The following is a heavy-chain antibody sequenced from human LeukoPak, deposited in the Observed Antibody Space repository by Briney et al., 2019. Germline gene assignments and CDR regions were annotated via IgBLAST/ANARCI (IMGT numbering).Heavy chain of an antibody. CDR2: IYENGGTT. D-gene: IGHD2-21*01. CDR3: AKDFRIGYSAHFDY. Sequence: GGSLKLSCVGSGFTFRSHAMSWVRQAPEKGLEFVSGIYENGGTTYYADSVKGRFSISRDNSKNTLYLQMDSLRGEDTAVYYCAKDFRIGYSAHFDYWGQGALVTVSS. V-gene: IGHV3-23*01. CDR1: GFTFRSHA. J-gene: IGHJ4*02.